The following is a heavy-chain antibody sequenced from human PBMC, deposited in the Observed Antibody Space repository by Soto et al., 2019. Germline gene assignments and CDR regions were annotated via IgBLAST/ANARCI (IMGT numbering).Heavy chain of an antibody. Sequence: XEALSVPCTVSGAALSSGGYFYTWVRQPPGKVLEWLVYIYYSGGTNYNPSLKSRVTISLDKSKSQFSLRLISVTAADTAVYYCTREQSDDNYFDPWGQGTLVTVSS. D-gene: IGHD6-19*01. CDR2: IYYSGGT. V-gene: IGHV4-61*08. CDR3: TREQSDDNYFDP. CDR1: GAALSSGGYF. J-gene: IGHJ5*02.